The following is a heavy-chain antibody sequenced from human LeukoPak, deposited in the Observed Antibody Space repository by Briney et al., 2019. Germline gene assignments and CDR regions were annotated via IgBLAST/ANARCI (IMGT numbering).Heavy chain of an antibody. CDR3: VKGIRGYYYNMDV. CDR1: GFTFSTYA. V-gene: IGHV3-23*01. Sequence: GGPLRLSCAASGFTFSTYAMSWVRQAPGKGLEWVSGIRGSGDRTFYADSVEGRFTISRDKSKNTLYLQMNSLRAEDTAVYYCVKGIRGYYYNMDVWGQGTTVTVSS. J-gene: IGHJ6*02. CDR2: IRGSGDRT.